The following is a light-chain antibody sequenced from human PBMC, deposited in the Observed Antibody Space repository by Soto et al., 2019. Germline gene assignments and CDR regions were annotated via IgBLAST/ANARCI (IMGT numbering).Light chain of an antibody. CDR1: QSISSY. J-gene: IGKJ1*01. CDR2: GAS. V-gene: IGKV3-20*01. CDR3: QQYGSSPAT. Sequence: TQSPSTLSASVGDRVTITCRASQSISSYLAWYQQKPGQAPRLLIYGASSRATGIPDRFSGSGSGTDFTLTISRLEPEDFAVYYCQQYGSSPATFGQGTKVEIK.